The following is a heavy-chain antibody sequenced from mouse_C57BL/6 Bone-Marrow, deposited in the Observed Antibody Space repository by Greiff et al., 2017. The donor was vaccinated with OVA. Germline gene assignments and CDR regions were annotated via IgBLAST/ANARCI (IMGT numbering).Heavy chain of an antibody. CDR2: IHPNSGST. CDR3: ARWGLGREYFDV. Sequence: QVQLQQPGAELVKPGASVKLSCKASGYTFTSYWMHWVKQRPGQGLEWIGMIHPNSGSTNYNEKFKSKATLTVDKSSSTAYMQLSSLTSEDSAVYYCARWGLGREYFDVWGTGTTVTVSS. D-gene: IGHD4-1*01. CDR1: GYTFTSYW. V-gene: IGHV1-64*01. J-gene: IGHJ1*03.